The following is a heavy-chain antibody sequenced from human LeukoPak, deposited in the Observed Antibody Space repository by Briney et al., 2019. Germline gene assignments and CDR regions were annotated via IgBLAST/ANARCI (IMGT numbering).Heavy chain of an antibody. D-gene: IGHD3-10*01. CDR1: GGSISSSSYY. J-gene: IGHJ5*02. Sequence: PSETLSLTCTVSGGSISSSSYYWGWIRQPPGKGLEWIESIYYSGSTYYNPSLKSRVTISVDTSKNQFSLKLSSVTAADTAVYYCARAWNNLYYYGSGRGEENWFDPWGQGTLVTVSS. V-gene: IGHV4-39*07. CDR2: IYYSGST. CDR3: ARAWNNLYYYGSGRGEENWFDP.